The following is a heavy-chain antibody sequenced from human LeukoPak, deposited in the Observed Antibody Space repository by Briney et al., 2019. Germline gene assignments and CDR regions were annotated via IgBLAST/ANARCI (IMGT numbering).Heavy chain of an antibody. J-gene: IGHJ4*02. CDR3: TTVTLGGSGSYYILPFDF. D-gene: IGHD3-10*01. CDR1: GFSFSYAW. V-gene: IGHV3-15*01. Sequence: PGGSLRLSCAASGFSFSYAWMTWVRQAPGKGLEWVGRIKSRLDGGTIDYAAPVKGRFTISRDDSKNTLSLQMNSLKAEDTAVYYCTTVTLGGSGSYYILPFDFWGQGILVTVSS. CDR2: IKSRLDGGTI.